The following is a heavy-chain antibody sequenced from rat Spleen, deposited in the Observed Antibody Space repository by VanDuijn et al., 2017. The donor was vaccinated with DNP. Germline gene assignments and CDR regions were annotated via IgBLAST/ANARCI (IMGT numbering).Heavy chain of an antibody. CDR1: GFSLLSNS. CDR3: TRDYYSSSFVY. CDR2: IWSGGHT. Sequence: QVQLKESGPGLVQPSQTLSLTCTVSGFSLLSNSLHWVRQPPGKGLEWIATIWSGGHTYYNSALKSRLSITRDTSKSQVFLEVNSLQTEDTAIYFCTRDYYSSSFVYWGQGTLVTVSS. J-gene: IGHJ3*01. D-gene: IGHD1-2*01. V-gene: IGHV2-1*01.